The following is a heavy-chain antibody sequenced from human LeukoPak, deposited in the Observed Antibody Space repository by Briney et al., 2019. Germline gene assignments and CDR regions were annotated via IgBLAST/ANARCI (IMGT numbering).Heavy chain of an antibody. CDR2: INPDGSQK. CDR1: GFNFGDYW. D-gene: IGHD3-22*01. J-gene: IGHJ3*02. CDR3: ARTHDYDSSGSSPI. Sequence: GGSLRLSCVASGFNFGDYWMSWVRQAPGKGLEWVANINPDGSQKYHVDSVWGRFTVSRDNAQNSLYLQMNSLRAEDTAVYYCARTHDYDSSGSSPIWGQGSMVTVSS. V-gene: IGHV3-7*01.